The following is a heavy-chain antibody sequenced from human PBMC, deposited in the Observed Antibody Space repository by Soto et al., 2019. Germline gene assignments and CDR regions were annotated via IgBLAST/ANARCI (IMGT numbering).Heavy chain of an antibody. CDR3: ARAGQYYDSSGYAD. Sequence: QVKLVQSGTEVKKPGASMKVSCKASGYSFATSGISWVRQAPGQGLEWMGWISAYNGNTNYDQKFQDRIIMTTDTSTSTAYLELRSLRSDDTAVYYCARAGQYYDSSGYADWGQGTLVTVSS. V-gene: IGHV1-18*01. CDR1: GYSFATSG. CDR2: ISAYNGNT. J-gene: IGHJ4*02. D-gene: IGHD3-22*01.